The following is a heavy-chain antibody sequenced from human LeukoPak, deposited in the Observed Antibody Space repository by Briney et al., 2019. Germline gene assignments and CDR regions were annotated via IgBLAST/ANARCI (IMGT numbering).Heavy chain of an antibody. Sequence: SETLSLTCAVYGGSFSGYYWSWIRQPPGKGLEWIGEINHSGSTNYNPSLKSRVTISVDTSKNQLSLKLSSVTAADTAVYYCARVGRVGSYGTGGLDVWGQGTTVTVSS. D-gene: IGHD3-10*01. CDR3: ARVGRVGSYGTGGLDV. J-gene: IGHJ6*02. CDR1: GGSFSGYY. V-gene: IGHV4-34*01. CDR2: INHSGST.